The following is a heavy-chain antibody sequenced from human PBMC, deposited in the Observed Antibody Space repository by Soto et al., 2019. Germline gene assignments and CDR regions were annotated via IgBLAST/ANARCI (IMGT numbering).Heavy chain of an antibody. CDR3: ARDGGRHSGGIDY. J-gene: IGHJ4*02. V-gene: IGHV1-69*01. Sequence: QVQLVQSGAEVKKPGSSVKVSCKASGGTFSSYSINWVRQAPGQVLEWLGEIIPILGTAKYAQKLQGRVTITADESTGTAYVELSSLRSEDTAVYSCARDGGRHSGGIDYWGQGTLVTVSS. D-gene: IGHD1-26*01. CDR1: GGTFSSYS. CDR2: IIPILGTA.